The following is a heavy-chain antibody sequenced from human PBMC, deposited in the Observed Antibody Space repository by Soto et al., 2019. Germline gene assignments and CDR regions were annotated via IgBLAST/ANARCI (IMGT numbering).Heavy chain of an antibody. D-gene: IGHD1-26*01. J-gene: IGHJ4*02. V-gene: IGHV4-34*01. CDR3: ARENYYSDSDYFDY. Sequence: SETLSLTCAVYGGSFSGYYWSWIRQPPGKGLEWIGEINHSGSTNYNPSLKSRVTISVDTSKNQFSLKLSSVTAADTAVYYCARENYYSDSDYFDYWGQGTLVTVSS. CDR1: GGSFSGYY. CDR2: INHSGST.